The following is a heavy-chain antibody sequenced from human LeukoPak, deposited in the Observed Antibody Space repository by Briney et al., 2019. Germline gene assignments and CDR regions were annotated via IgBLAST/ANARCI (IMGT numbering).Heavy chain of an antibody. D-gene: IGHD3-3*01. J-gene: IGHJ4*02. CDR3: ARALYDFWSGYQYYFDY. CDR2: IDSDGSGT. CDR1: GFTFSSYW. Sequence: GGSLRLSCAASGFTFSSYWMHWVRQAPGKGLVWVSRIDSDGSGTYYADSVKGRFTISRDNAKNTLYLQMNSLRAEDTAVYYCARALYDFWSGYQYYFDYWGQGTLVTVSS. V-gene: IGHV3-74*01.